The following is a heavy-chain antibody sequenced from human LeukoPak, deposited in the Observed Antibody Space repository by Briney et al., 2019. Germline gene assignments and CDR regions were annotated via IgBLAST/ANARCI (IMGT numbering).Heavy chain of an antibody. D-gene: IGHD3-16*02. V-gene: IGHV4-4*02. Sequence: PSGTLSLTCAVSGGSISKTNWWTWVRQSPGKGLEWIGEIYHSGSTNYNPSLKSRVTISVDRSKSQFSLKLTSVTAADTAVYYCARRHYDSVWGSYRNNWFDPWGQRTLVTVSS. J-gene: IGHJ5*02. CDR1: GGSISKTNW. CDR3: ARRHYDSVWGSYRNNWFDP. CDR2: IYHSGST.